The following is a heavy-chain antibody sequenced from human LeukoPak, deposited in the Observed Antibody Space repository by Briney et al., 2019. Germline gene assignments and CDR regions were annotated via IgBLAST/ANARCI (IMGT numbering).Heavy chain of an antibody. CDR3: ARGGPPGYYYDYYMDV. J-gene: IGHJ6*03. CDR1: GGSFSGYY. V-gene: IGHV4-34*11. Sequence: SETLSLTCAVYGGSFSGYYWSWIRQPPGKGLEWIGYIYYSGSTNFNPSLKSRVTISVDTSKNQFSLKMSSVTAADTAVYFCARGGPPGYYYDYYMDVWGKGTTVTIS. CDR2: IYYSGST.